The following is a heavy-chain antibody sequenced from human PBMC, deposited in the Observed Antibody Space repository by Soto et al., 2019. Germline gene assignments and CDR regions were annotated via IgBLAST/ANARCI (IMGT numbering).Heavy chain of an antibody. Sequence: DVQLVESGGGLVQPGGSLRLSSAASGFTFSSYSMNWVRQAPGKGLEWVSSISGGSDDIYYADSVRGRFIISRDNAKNSLYLQMNSLRAEDTAVYYCAGGEMSTISFDYWGQGTLVTVSS. CDR1: GFTFSSYS. CDR3: AGGEMSTISFDY. D-gene: IGHD1-1*01. J-gene: IGHJ4*02. V-gene: IGHV3-48*01. CDR2: ISGGSDDI.